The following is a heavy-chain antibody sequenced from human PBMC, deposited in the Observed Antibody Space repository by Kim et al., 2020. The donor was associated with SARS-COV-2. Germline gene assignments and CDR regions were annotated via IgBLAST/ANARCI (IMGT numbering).Heavy chain of an antibody. CDR2: MSSGGST. V-gene: IGHV4-39*01. CDR3: AGHDVSDNWFDP. J-gene: IGHJ5*02. Sequence: SETLSLTCTVSGGSTSTNIYYWGWIRQPPGKGLEWIGSMSSGGSTYYTPSLKSRVTISVDTSKNQFSLKVGSVTAADTAVYYCAGHDVSDNWFDPWGQGTLVTVTS. CDR1: GGSTSTNIYY.